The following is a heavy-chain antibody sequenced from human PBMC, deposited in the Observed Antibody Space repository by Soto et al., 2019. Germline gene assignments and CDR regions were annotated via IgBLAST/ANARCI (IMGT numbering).Heavy chain of an antibody. CDR1: GFTVSSNY. CDR3: ASPLPYYGSGSYYYYYMDV. CDR2: IYSGGST. Sequence: QPGGSLRLSCAASGFTVSSNYMSWVRQAPGKGLEWVSIIYSGGSTYYADSVKGRFTISRHNSKNTLYLQMNSLRAEDTAVYYCASPLPYYGSGSYYYYYMDVWGKGTTVTVSS. D-gene: IGHD3-10*01. V-gene: IGHV3-53*04. J-gene: IGHJ6*03.